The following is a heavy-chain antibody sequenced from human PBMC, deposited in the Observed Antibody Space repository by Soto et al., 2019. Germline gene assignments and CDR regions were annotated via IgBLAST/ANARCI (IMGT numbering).Heavy chain of an antibody. CDR1: GGSISSYY. CDR2: IYYTGST. D-gene: IGHD6-6*01. CDR3: TTRPSSVGWFDP. Sequence: SETLSLTCSISGGSISSYYWTWIRPPPGKGLEWIGNIYYTGSTNYSPSLKSRVTISIDTSKNQFSLQLTSVTAADTAMYYCTTRPSSVGWFDPWGQGTLVTVSS. J-gene: IGHJ5*02. V-gene: IGHV4-59*01.